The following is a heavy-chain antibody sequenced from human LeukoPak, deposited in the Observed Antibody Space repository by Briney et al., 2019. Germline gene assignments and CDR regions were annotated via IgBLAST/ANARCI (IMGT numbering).Heavy chain of an antibody. CDR1: GESLSGDY. CDR2: INESGST. D-gene: IGHD5-24*01. Sequence: SETLSLTCSVYGESLSGDYWSWIRQPPGKGLEWIGEINESGSTNYNPSLKSRVSLSVDTSQKQFSMKLSSVTAADTAVYYCARHAWLQSIDYWGQGTLVTVSS. CDR3: ARHAWLQSIDY. J-gene: IGHJ4*02. V-gene: IGHV4-34*01.